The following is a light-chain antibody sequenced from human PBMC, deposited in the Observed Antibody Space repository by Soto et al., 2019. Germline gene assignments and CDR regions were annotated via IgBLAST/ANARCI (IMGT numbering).Light chain of an antibody. V-gene: IGLV2-14*01. CDR2: EVS. CDR3: SSYTSSSTLG. CDR1: SSDVGGYNY. J-gene: IGLJ1*01. Sequence: SVLTQPASVSGSPGQSITISCTGTSSDVGGYNYVSWYQQHPVKAPKLMIYEVSNRPSGVSNRFSGSKSGNTASLTISGLQAEDEADYYCSSYTSSSTLGFGNGTKVTV.